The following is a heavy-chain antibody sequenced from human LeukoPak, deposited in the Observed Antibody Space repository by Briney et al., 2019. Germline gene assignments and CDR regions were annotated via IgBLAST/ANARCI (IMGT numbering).Heavy chain of an antibody. CDR1: GGSFSGYY. CDR3: ARGGGDYYDSSGYYYVNFDY. Sequence: PSETLSLTCAVYGGSFSGYYWSWIRQPPGKGLEWIGEINHSGSTNYNPSLKSRVAISVDTSKNQFSLKLSSVTAADTAMYYCARGGGDYYDSSGYYYVNFDYWGQGTLVTVSS. V-gene: IGHV4-34*01. J-gene: IGHJ4*02. D-gene: IGHD3-22*01. CDR2: INHSGST.